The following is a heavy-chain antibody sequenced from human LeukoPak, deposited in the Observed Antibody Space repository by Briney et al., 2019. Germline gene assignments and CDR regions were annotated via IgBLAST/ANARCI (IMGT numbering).Heavy chain of an antibody. CDR1: GFTFSNYA. D-gene: IGHD5-12*01. V-gene: IGHV3-23*01. J-gene: IGHJ4*02. Sequence: PGGSLRLSCAASGFTFSNYAMSWVRQPPGKGLEWVSAISDSGGSTYYADSVKGRFTISRDNSKNTLSLQMNSLRAEDTAVYYCASPSGGGYDWWGETFDYWGQGTLVTVSS. CDR3: ASPSGGGYDWWGETFDY. CDR2: ISDSGGST.